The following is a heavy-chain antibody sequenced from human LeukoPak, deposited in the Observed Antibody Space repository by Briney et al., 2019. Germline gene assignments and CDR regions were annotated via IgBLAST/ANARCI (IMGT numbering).Heavy chain of an antibody. J-gene: IGHJ5*02. V-gene: IGHV1-2*02. CDR1: GYTFTGYY. D-gene: IGHD2-15*01. CDR3: AREVVVVAATPFSPTFPTFDP. Sequence: ASVKVSCKASGYTFTGYYMHWVRPAPGQGLEWMGWINPNSGGTNYAQKFQGRVTITRDTSISTAYMELSRLRSADTAVYYCAREVVVVAATPFSPTFPTFDPWGQGTLVTVSS. CDR2: INPNSGGT.